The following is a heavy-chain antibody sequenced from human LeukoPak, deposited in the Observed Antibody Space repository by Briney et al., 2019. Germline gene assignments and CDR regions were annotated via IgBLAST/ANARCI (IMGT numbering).Heavy chain of an antibody. Sequence: GGSLRLSCGASGFTFSSSAMHWVRQGPGKGLEWVAYIAHHGNNKYYADSVKGRFTISRDNSKGSLYLQMNSLRADDTAVYYCAKDGSWSCTDWGQGTLVGVSS. CDR1: GFTFSSSA. V-gene: IGHV3-30*02. D-gene: IGHD2-8*02. J-gene: IGHJ4*02. CDR3: AKDGSWSCTD. CDR2: IAHHGNNK.